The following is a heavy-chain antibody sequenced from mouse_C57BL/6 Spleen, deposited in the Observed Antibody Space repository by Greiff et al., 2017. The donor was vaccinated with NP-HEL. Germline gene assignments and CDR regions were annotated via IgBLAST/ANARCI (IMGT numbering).Heavy chain of an antibody. CDR1: GFNIKDYY. Sequence: EVQLQQSGAELVKPGASVKLSCTASGFNIKDYYMHWVKQRTEQGLAWIGRIDPEAGETKYAPKFQGKATITADTASNTAYLQLSSLTSEDTAVYYCARGLLGFYYFDYWGQSTTLTVSA. D-gene: IGHD3-1*01. CDR3: ARGLLGFYYFDY. CDR2: IDPEAGET. J-gene: IGHJ2*01. V-gene: IGHV14-2*01.